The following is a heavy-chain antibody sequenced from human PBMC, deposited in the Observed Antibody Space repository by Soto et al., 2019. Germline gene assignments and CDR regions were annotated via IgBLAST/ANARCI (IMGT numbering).Heavy chain of an antibody. D-gene: IGHD6-6*01. CDR3: ARDRARNMGV. CDR2: ISGTTSST. Sequence: GGSLRLSCEASGFNFNIYSMNWVRQAPGKGLEWVSYISGTTSSTYYADSLKGPFTISRDNAKSSLFLQMNSLRAEDTAVYYCARDRARNMGVWGKGTRVTVSS. CDR1: GFNFNIYS. V-gene: IGHV3-48*01. J-gene: IGHJ6*03.